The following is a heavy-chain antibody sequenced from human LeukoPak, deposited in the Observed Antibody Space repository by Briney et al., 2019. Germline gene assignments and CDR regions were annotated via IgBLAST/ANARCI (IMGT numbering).Heavy chain of an antibody. V-gene: IGHV3-7*03. D-gene: IGHD2-15*01. CDR2: IKQDGSEK. Sequence: GGSLRLSCAASGFTFSSYWMSWVRQAPGKGLEWVANIKQDGSEKYYVDSVKGRFTISRDNAKNSLYLQMNSLRAEDTAVYYCAKGVGYCSSGSCQQFDDWGQGTLVTVSS. CDR3: AKGVGYCSSGSCQQFDD. J-gene: IGHJ4*02. CDR1: GFTFSSYW.